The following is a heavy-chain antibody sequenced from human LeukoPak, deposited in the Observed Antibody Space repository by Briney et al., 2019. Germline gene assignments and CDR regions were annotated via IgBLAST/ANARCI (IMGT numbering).Heavy chain of an antibody. J-gene: IGHJ4*02. CDR2: ICYSGST. CDR1: GGSISSSSYY. V-gene: IGHV4-39*07. Sequence: SETLSLTCTVSGGSISSSSYYWGWIRQPPGKGLEWIGSICYSGSTYYNPSLKSRVTISVDTSKNQFSLKLSSVTAADTAVYYCARADLSIAARRRGYYFDYWGQGTLVTVSS. CDR3: ARADLSIAARRRGYYFDY. D-gene: IGHD6-6*01.